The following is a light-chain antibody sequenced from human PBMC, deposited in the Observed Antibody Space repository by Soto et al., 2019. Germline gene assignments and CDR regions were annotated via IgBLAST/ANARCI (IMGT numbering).Light chain of an antibody. J-gene: IGKJ5*01. CDR3: QQRNIWPPVT. V-gene: IGKV3-11*01. Sequence: EIVLTQSPGTLSLSQGERATLSCRASPSVTNYLAWYQQKPGQAPRLVIYGAFNRATGIPARFSGSGSGTDFTLTISSLEPEEFAVYYCQQRNIWPPVTFGQGTRLEIK. CDR1: PSVTNY. CDR2: GAF.